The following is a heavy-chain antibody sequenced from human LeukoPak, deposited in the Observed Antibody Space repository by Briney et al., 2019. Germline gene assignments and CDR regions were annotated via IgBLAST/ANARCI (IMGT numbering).Heavy chain of an antibody. Sequence: GGSLRLSCAASGFTFSSYGMHWVRQAPGKGLEWVSIISGSADTTYYADSVKGRFTISRDNSRNTLYLQMNSLRADDTAFYYCAKGQTSITRHFDYWGQGTLVTVSS. V-gene: IGHV3-23*01. J-gene: IGHJ4*02. CDR2: ISGSADTT. D-gene: IGHD1/OR15-1a*01. CDR1: GFTFSSYG. CDR3: AKGQTSITRHFDY.